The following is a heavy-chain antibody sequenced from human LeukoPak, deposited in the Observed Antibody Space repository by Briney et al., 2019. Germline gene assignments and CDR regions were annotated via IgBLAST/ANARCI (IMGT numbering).Heavy chain of an antibody. V-gene: IGHV4-59*01. Sequence: SETLSLTCTVSGGSISNYYWSWIRQPPGKGLEWIGYVHDSGRTKYNPSLKSRVTISVDTSKNHFSLRVTSVTAADTAVYYCARVTSSFNYAYYYYMDVWGKGTTVSISS. CDR3: ARVTSSFNYAYYYYMDV. CDR1: GGSISNYY. D-gene: IGHD2-2*01. CDR2: VHDSGRT. J-gene: IGHJ6*03.